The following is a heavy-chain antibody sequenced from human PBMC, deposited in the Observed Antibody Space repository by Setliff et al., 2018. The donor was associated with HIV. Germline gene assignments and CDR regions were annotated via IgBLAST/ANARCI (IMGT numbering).Heavy chain of an antibody. CDR3: ARYVAYDEDDFDI. CDR2: INYSGST. J-gene: IGHJ3*02. V-gene: IGHV4-34*01. D-gene: IGHD3-16*01. CDR1: GGSFSNYD. Sequence: PSETLSLTCAVYGGSFSNYDWSWIRQPPGKGLEWIGEINYSGSTKYNPSLKSRVTMSVDTSKNQFSLKLNSVTAADTAVYYCARYVAYDEDDFDIWGQGTMVTVSS.